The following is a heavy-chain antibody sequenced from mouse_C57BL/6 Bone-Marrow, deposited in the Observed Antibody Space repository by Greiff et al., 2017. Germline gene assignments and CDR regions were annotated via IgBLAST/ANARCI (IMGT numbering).Heavy chain of an antibody. CDR1: GYTFTDYE. CDR3: TRSRLWSYAMDY. V-gene: IGHV1-15*01. D-gene: IGHD1-1*02. CDR2: IAPETGGT. J-gene: IGHJ4*01. Sequence: VQLQQSGAELVRPGASVTLSCKASGYTFTDYEMHWVKQTPVHGLEWIGAIAPETGGTAYNQKFKGTAILTADKSSSTAYMEIRSLTSEDSAVYYCTRSRLWSYAMDYWGQGTSVTVSS.